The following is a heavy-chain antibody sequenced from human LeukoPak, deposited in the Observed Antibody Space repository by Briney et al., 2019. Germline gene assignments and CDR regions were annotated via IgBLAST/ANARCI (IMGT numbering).Heavy chain of an antibody. V-gene: IGHV3-20*04. CDR1: GFTFDDYG. Sequence: GGSLGLSCAASGFTFDDYGMTWVRQAPGKGLEWVSGINWNGGSTGYADSVKGRFTISRDNAKNSLYLQMNSLRAEDTALYYCASLVVPAAHDAFDVWGQGTMVTVSS. CDR3: ASLVVPAAHDAFDV. D-gene: IGHD2-2*01. CDR2: INWNGGST. J-gene: IGHJ3*01.